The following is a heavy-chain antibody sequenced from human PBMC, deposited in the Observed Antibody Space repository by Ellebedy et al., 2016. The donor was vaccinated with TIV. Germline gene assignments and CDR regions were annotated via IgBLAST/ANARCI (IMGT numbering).Heavy chain of an antibody. D-gene: IGHD4-17*01. CDR2: ISGSGGST. J-gene: IGHJ6*02. Sequence: GGSLRLXXAASGFTFSSYAMSWVRQAPGKGLEWVSAISGSGGSTYYADSVKGRFTISRDNSKNTLYLQMNSLRAEDTAVYYCAKVLGLTTVTQSKNYYGMDVWGQGTTVTVSS. CDR1: GFTFSSYA. CDR3: AKVLGLTTVTQSKNYYGMDV. V-gene: IGHV3-23*01.